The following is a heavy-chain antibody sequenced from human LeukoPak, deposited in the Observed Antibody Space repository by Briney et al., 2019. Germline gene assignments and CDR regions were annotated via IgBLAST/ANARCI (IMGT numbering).Heavy chain of an antibody. D-gene: IGHD3-22*01. Sequence: KPSETLSLTCAVYGGSFSGYYWSWIRQPPGKGLEWIGEINHSGSTNYNPSLKRRVTISVDTSKNQFSLKLSSVTAADTAAYYCARVVRVVITPYRYYYYMDVWGKGTTVTVSS. V-gene: IGHV4-34*01. CDR2: INHSGST. CDR3: ARVVRVVITPYRYYYYMDV. J-gene: IGHJ6*03. CDR1: GGSFSGYY.